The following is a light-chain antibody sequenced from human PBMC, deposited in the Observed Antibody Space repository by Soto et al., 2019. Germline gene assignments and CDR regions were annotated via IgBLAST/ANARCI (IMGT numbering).Light chain of an antibody. CDR1: QSISGW. CDR3: QQYNSYSVT. CDR2: DAS. V-gene: IGKV1-5*01. J-gene: IGKJ5*01. Sequence: DVQMTQSPSAVSASVGDRVTITCRASQSISGWLAWYQQKPGAAPKLLIYDASSLESGVPSRFSGSGSGTEFTLTISSLQPDHFATYYCQQYNSYSVTFGQGTRLAIK.